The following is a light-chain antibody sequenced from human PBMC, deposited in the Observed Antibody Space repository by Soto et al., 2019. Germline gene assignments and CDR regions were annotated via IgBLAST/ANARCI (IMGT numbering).Light chain of an antibody. V-gene: IGKV3-11*01. CDR3: QQRGKWPNT. J-gene: IGKJ2*01. CDR2: DTS. CDR1: QNINIY. Sequence: EVVLTQSPATLSLSPGERATLSCRASQNINIYLAWYQQKPGQAPRLLIYDTSNRATGIPARFSGSGSGTDFTLTISSLEPPDFAVYYCQQRGKWPNTFGQGTKLEI.